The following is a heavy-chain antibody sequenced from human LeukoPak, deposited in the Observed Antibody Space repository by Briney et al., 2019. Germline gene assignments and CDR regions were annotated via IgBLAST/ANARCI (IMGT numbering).Heavy chain of an antibody. Sequence: GGSLRLSCAASGFTFSSYAMHWVRQAPGKGLEWVAVISYDGSNKYYADSVKGRFTISRDNSKNTLYLQMNSLRAEDTAVYYCAGVGSSWYTVFPYDAFDIWGQGTMVTVSS. J-gene: IGHJ3*02. CDR2: ISYDGSNK. CDR1: GFTFSSYA. D-gene: IGHD6-13*01. CDR3: AGVGSSWYTVFPYDAFDI. V-gene: IGHV3-30*04.